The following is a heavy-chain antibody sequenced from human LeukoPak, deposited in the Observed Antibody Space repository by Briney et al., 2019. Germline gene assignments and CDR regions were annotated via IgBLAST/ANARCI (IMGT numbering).Heavy chain of an antibody. CDR3: AKDPGIAVAGTIFYYYYGMDV. CDR1: GFTFSSYA. V-gene: IGHV3-23*01. D-gene: IGHD6-19*01. Sequence: PGGSLRLSCAASGFTFSSYAMSWVRQAPGKGLEWVSAISGSGGSTYYADPVKGRFTISRDNSKNTLYLQMNSLRAEDTAVYYCAKDPGIAVAGTIFYYYYGMDVWGQGTTVTVSS. J-gene: IGHJ6*02. CDR2: ISGSGGST.